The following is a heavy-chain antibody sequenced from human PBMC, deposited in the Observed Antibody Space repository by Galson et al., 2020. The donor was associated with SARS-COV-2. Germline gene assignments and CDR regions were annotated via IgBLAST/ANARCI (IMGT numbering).Heavy chain of an antibody. Sequence: ASETLSLTCTVSGRSISSFYWSWIRQPPGQGLEWIGYIYYSGSTNYNPSLKSRVTISVDTSKNQFSLKLSSVTAADTAVYYCARELDYGDYFDYWGQGTLVTVSS. CDR2: IYYSGST. D-gene: IGHD4-17*01. V-gene: IGHV4-59*01. J-gene: IGHJ4*02. CDR3: ARELDYGDYFDY. CDR1: GRSISSFY.